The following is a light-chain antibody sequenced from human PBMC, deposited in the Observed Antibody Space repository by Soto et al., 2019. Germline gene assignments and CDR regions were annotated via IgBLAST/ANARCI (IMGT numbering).Light chain of an antibody. V-gene: IGKV1-39*01. J-gene: IGKJ4*01. Sequence: DIQMTQSPATLSASVGDRSTTTCRPSQSARNNVNWYQQKPGKAPKLLISTASSLRSGVPSRFSGSGSGTTFILTISSLQPEDFAIYYCQQTYSALSITFGGGTKVDIK. CDR1: QSARNN. CDR2: TAS. CDR3: QQTYSALSIT.